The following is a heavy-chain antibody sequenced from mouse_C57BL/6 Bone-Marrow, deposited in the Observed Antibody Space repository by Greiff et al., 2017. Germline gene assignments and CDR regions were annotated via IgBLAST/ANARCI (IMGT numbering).Heavy chain of an antibody. V-gene: IGHV1-42*01. CDR1: GYSFTGYY. D-gene: IGHD1-1*01. CDR2: INPSTGGT. Sequence: VQLQQSGPELVKPGASVKISCKASGYSFTGYYMNWVKQSPEKSLEWIGEINPSTGGTTYNQKFKAKATLTVDKSSSTAYMQLKSLTSEDSAVYYCARRGFITTVAHYLDYWGQGTTLTVSS. J-gene: IGHJ2*01. CDR3: ARRGFITTVAHYLDY.